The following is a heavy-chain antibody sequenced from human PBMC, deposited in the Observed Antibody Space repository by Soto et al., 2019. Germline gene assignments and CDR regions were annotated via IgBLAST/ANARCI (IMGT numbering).Heavy chain of an antibody. J-gene: IGHJ6*03. D-gene: IGHD3-10*01. CDR1: GFTFTSSA. Sequence: GTSVKVSCKASGFTFTSSAMQWVRQARGQRLEWIGWIVVGSGNTNYAQKFQERVTITRDMSTSTAYMELSSLRSEDTAVYYCAALYGSGSFRSPGDNYYYMDVWGKGTTVTVSS. CDR3: AALYGSGSFRSPGDNYYYMDV. V-gene: IGHV1-58*02. CDR2: IVVGSGNT.